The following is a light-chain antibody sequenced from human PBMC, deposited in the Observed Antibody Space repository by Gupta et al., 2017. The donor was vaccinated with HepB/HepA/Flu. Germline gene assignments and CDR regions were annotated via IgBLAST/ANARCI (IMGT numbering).Light chain of an antibody. J-gene: IGLJ1*01. V-gene: IGLV3-25*03. CDR1: ALPKKY. Sequence: SSELTHPPSVSVSPGQTARITCSGDALPKKYAYWYQQKPGQAPVLVIYKDSERPSGIPERFSGSSSGTTVTLTISGVQAEDEADYYCQSADSSGTLYVFGTGTKVTVL. CDR2: KDS. CDR3: QSADSSGTLYV.